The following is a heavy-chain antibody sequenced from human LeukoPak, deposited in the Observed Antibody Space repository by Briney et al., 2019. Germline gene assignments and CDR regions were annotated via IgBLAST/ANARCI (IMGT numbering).Heavy chain of an antibody. CDR1: GGSISSYY. J-gene: IGHJ4*02. CDR3: ARDRLLWFGELFLGGFDY. CDR2: IYYSGST. D-gene: IGHD3-10*01. Sequence: SETLSLTCTVSGGSISSYYWSWIRQPPGKGLEWIGYIYYSGSTNYNPSLKSRVTISVDTSKNQFSLKLSSVTAADTAVYYCARDRLLWFGELFLGGFDYWGQGTLVTVSS. V-gene: IGHV4-59*12.